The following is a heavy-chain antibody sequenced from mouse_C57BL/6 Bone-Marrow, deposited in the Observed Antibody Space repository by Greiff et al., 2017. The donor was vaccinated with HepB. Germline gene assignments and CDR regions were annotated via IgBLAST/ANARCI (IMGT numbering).Heavy chain of an antibody. CDR3: ARQDYGSSFDY. V-gene: IGHV5-12*01. CDR2: ISNGGGST. D-gene: IGHD1-1*01. Sequence: EVKVVESGGGLVQPGGSLKLSCAASGFTFCDYYMYWVRQTPEKRLEWVAYISNGGGSTYYPDTVKGRFTISRDNAKNTLYLQMSHLKSEDTAMYYCARQDYGSSFDYWGQGTTLTVSS. J-gene: IGHJ2*01. CDR1: GFTFCDYY.